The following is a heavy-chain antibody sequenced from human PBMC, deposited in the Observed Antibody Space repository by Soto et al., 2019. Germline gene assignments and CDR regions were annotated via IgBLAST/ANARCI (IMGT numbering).Heavy chain of an antibody. CDR3: ARDSYGRDGYYYYGMDV. V-gene: IGHV4-31*03. CDR1: GGSISSGGYY. D-gene: IGHD4-17*01. Sequence: PSETLSLTCTVSGGSISSGGYYWSWIRRHPGKGLEWIGYIYYSGSTYYNPSLKSRVTISVDTSKNQFSLKLSSVTAADTAVYYCARDSYGRDGYYYYGMDVWGQGTTVTVSS. CDR2: IYYSGST. J-gene: IGHJ6*02.